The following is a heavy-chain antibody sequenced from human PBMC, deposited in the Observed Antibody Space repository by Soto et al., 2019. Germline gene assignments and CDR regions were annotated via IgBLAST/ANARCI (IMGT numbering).Heavy chain of an antibody. CDR1: GGSISSGDYY. Sequence: PSETLSLTCTVSGGSISSGDYYWSWIRQPPGKGLEWIGYIYYSGSTYYNPSLKSRVTISVDTSKNQFSLKLSSVTAADTAVYYCARVDTYRRIFDYWGQGTLVTVSS. V-gene: IGHV4-30-4*01. CDR3: ARVDTYRRIFDY. J-gene: IGHJ4*02. CDR2: IYYSGST. D-gene: IGHD5-18*01.